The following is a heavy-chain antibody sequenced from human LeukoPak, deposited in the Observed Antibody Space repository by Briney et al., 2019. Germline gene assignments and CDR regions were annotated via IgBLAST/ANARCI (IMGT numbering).Heavy chain of an antibody. CDR2: ISKNGKTI. V-gene: IGHV3-11*01. J-gene: IGHJ5*02. CDR1: GFTFSDYY. D-gene: IGHD2-21*01. CDR3: ATTGLLGDIP. Sequence: GGSLRLSCAALGFTFSDYYMSWIGQAPGKGLEWLSYISKNGKTIYYADSVKGRFTISRDNAKKSVYLQMNSLRAEDTAVYYCATTGLLGDIPWGQGTLVTVSS.